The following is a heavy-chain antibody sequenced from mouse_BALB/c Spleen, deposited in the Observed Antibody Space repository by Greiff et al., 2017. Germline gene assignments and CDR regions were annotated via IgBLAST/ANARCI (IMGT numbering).Heavy chain of an antibody. J-gene: IGHJ3*01. V-gene: IGHV5-4*02. Sequence: EVKLVESGGGLVKPGGSLKLSCAASGFTFSDYYMYWVRQTPEKRLEWVATISDGGSYTYYPDSVKGRFTISRDNAKNNLYLQMSSLRSEDTAMYYCARGGYDYDDGAWFAYWGQGTLVTVSA. CDR2: ISDGGSYT. D-gene: IGHD2-4*01. CDR1: GFTFSDYY. CDR3: ARGGYDYDDGAWFAY.